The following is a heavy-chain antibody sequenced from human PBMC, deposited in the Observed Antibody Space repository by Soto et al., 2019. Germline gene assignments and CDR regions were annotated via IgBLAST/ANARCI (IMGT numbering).Heavy chain of an antibody. CDR3: AKGSSSWYYFDS. CDR2: ITAGGETT. Sequence: PGGSLRLSCAASGFTFTTYIMAWVRQAPGKGLQWVSTITAGGETTYYADSVKGRFTISGDSSQNKVFLQMNSLRSEDTALYYCAKGSSSWYYFDSWGQGIPVTVSS. D-gene: IGHD6-13*01. V-gene: IGHV3-23*01. CDR1: GFTFTTYI. J-gene: IGHJ4*02.